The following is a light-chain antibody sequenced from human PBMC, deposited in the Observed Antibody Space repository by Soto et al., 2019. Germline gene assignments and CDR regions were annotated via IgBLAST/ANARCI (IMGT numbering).Light chain of an antibody. CDR2: GAS. CDR3: QQYGSSPGGT. V-gene: IGKV3-20*01. Sequence: EIDFTQSPGTLSLSPWERRILSCSSSQSVSSSYLAWYQQKPGQAPRLLIYGASSRATGIPDRFSGSGSGTDFTLTISRLEPEDFAVYYCQQYGSSPGGTFGQGTRLEIK. CDR1: QSVSSSY. J-gene: IGKJ5*01.